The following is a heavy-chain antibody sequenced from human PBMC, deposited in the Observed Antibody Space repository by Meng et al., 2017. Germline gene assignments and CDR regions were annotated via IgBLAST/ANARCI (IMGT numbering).Heavy chain of an antibody. CDR2: ISSSSSYI. Sequence: GESLKISCAASGFTFSSYSMNWVRQAPGKGLEWVSSISSSSSYIYYADSVKGRFTISRDNAKNSLYLQMNSLRAEDTAVYYCARDGDYSNYLPKYWGQGTRVTVSS. V-gene: IGHV3-21*01. D-gene: IGHD4-11*01. CDR3: ARDGDYSNYLPKY. J-gene: IGHJ4*02. CDR1: GFTFSSYS.